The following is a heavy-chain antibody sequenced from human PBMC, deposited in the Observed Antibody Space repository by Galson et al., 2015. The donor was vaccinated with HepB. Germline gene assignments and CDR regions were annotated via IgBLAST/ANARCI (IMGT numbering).Heavy chain of an antibody. CDR1: GFTFSSYW. CDR2: IKQDGSEK. V-gene: IGHV3-7*03. CDR3: ASLRITMVRGVIITNAFDY. D-gene: IGHD3-10*01. Sequence: SLRLSCAASGFTFSSYWMSWVRQAPGKGLEWVANIKQDGSEKYYVDSVKGRFTISRDNAKNSLYLQMNSLRAEDTAVYYCASLRITMVRGVIITNAFDYWGQGTLVTVSS. J-gene: IGHJ4*02.